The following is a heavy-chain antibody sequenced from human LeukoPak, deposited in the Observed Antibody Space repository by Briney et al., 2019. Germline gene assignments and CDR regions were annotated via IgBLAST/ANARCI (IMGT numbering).Heavy chain of an antibody. CDR2: ISSSSSYI. D-gene: IGHD1/OR15-1a*01. CDR3: ARRRFENNSFDY. J-gene: IGHJ4*02. CDR1: GFTFSSYS. Sequence: GGSLRLSCAASGFTFSSYSMNWVRQAPGKGLEWVSSISSSSSYIYYADSVKGRFTISRDNAKNSLYLQMNSLRAEDTAVYYCARRRFENNSFDYWGQGTLVTVSS. V-gene: IGHV3-21*01.